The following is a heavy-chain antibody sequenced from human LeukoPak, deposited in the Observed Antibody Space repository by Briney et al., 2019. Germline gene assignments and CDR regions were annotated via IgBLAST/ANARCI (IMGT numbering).Heavy chain of an antibody. CDR3: ASSYYDILTGYPDNWFDP. J-gene: IGHJ5*02. V-gene: IGHV5-51*01. CDR2: IYPGDSDT. Sequence: GESLKISCKGSGYSFTSYWIGWVRQMPGKGLEWMGIIYPGDSDTRYSPSFQGQVTISADKSISTAYLQWSSLKASDTAMYYRASSYYDILTGYPDNWFDPWGQGTLVTVSS. D-gene: IGHD3-9*01. CDR1: GYSFTSYW.